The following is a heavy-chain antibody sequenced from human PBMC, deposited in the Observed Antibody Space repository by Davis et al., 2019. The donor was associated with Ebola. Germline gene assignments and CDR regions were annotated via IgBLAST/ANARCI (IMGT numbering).Heavy chain of an antibody. J-gene: IGHJ4*02. CDR2: IRSKANSYAT. CDR3: TTTTVTTDY. D-gene: IGHD4-17*01. Sequence: GESLKISCEASGFTFSGSAMHWVRQASGKGLEWVGRIRSKANSYATAYAASVKGRFTISRDDSKNTAYLQMNSLKTEDTAVYYCTTTTVTTDYWGQGTLVTVSS. V-gene: IGHV3-73*01. CDR1: GFTFSGSA.